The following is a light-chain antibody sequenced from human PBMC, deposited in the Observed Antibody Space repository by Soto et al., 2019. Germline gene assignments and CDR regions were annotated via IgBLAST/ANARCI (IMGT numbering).Light chain of an antibody. CDR1: QRLSSN. Sequence: EIVLTQSPGTLSLSPGERATLSCRASQRLSSNLAWYQQKPGQAPRLLIYGASSRATGIPDRFSGSGSGTDFTLTISRLEPEDFAVYYCQQYGSSRGTFGQGTKVDIK. J-gene: IGKJ1*01. CDR2: GAS. CDR3: QQYGSSRGT. V-gene: IGKV3-20*01.